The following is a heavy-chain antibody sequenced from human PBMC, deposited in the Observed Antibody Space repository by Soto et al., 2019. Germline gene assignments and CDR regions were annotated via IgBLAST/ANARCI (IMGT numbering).Heavy chain of an antibody. CDR1: GGSFSGYY. D-gene: IGHD3-16*02. Sequence: QVQLQQWGAGLLKPSETLSLTCAVYGGSFSGYYWSWIRQPPGKGLEWIGEINHSGSTNYNPSLKKRVTISVDTSKNRVARKLSSVTAADTAVYYCASPTGGAFGDYIWGSYRPRDAFDIWGQGTMVTVSS. CDR3: ASPTGGAFGDYIWGSYRPRDAFDI. V-gene: IGHV4-34*01. J-gene: IGHJ3*02. CDR2: INHSGST.